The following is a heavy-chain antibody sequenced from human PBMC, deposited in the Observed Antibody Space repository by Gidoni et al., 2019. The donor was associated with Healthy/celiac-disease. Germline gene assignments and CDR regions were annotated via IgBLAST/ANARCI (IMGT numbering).Heavy chain of an antibody. J-gene: IGHJ4*02. V-gene: IGHV3-21*01. D-gene: IGHD1-26*01. CDR2: ISSSISYI. Sequence: EVQLVEYGGGLVKPGGSLRLSLAASGFTFSSYSMNWVRQAPGKGLEWVSSISSSISYIYYADSVNGRFTISRDNAKNSLYLQMNSLRAEDTAVYYCARGIVGATTDYWGQGTLVTVSS. CDR3: ARGIVGATTDY. CDR1: GFTFSSYS.